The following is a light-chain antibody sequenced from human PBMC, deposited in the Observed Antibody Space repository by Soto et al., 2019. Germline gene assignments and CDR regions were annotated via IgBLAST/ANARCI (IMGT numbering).Light chain of an antibody. CDR1: QSISSY. Sequence: DIQMTQSPSSLSASVGDRVTITCRASQSISSYLNWYQQKPGKAPKLLIYAASSLQSGVPSRFSRSGSWTDFTLTISSLQPEDFATYYCQQSYSTPFTFGPGTKVDIK. J-gene: IGKJ3*01. CDR3: QQSYSTPFT. V-gene: IGKV1-39*01. CDR2: AAS.